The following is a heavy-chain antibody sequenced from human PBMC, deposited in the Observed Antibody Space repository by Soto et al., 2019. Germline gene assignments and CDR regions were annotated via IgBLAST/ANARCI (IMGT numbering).Heavy chain of an antibody. D-gene: IGHD1-7*01. Sequence: PSETLSLTCAVYGGSFSGYYWSWIRQPPGKGLEWIGEINHSGSTNYNPSLKSRVTISVDTSKNQFSLKLSSVTAADTAVYYCARVGETGTTHYYYYMDVWGKGTTVTVSS. V-gene: IGHV4-34*01. CDR2: INHSGST. CDR1: GGSFSGYY. CDR3: ARVGETGTTHYYYYMDV. J-gene: IGHJ6*03.